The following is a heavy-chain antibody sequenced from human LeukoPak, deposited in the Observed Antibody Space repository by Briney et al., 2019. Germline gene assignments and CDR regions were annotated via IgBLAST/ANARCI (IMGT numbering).Heavy chain of an antibody. CDR1: GGSISSGSYY. D-gene: IGHD3-3*01. CDR2: IYTSGST. J-gene: IGHJ4*02. Sequence: PSQTLSLTCTVSGGSISSGSYYWSWIRQPAGKGLEWIGRIYTSGSTNYNPSLKSRVTISVDTSKNQFSLKLSSVTAADTAVYYCARESAVTSYDFWSGYQVHRRPLDYWGQGTLVTVSS. CDR3: ARESAVTSYDFWSGYQVHRRPLDY. V-gene: IGHV4-61*02.